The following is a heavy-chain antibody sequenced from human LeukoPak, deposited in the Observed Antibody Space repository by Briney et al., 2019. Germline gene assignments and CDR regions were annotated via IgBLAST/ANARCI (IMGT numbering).Heavy chain of an antibody. Sequence: PSETLSLTCAVSGGSISSSNWWSWVRQPPGKGLEWIGEIHHSGSTNYNPSLKSRVTISVDKSKNQFSLKLSSVTAADTAVYYCARFGSGSWGSWFDPWGQGTLVTVSS. D-gene: IGHD3-10*01. CDR2: IHHSGST. CDR3: ARFGSGSWGSWFDP. J-gene: IGHJ5*02. V-gene: IGHV4-4*02. CDR1: GGSISSSNW.